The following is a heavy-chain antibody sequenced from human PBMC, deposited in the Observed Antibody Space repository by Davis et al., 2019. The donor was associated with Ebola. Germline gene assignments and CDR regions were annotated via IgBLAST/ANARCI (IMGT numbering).Heavy chain of an antibody. D-gene: IGHD4-17*01. CDR3: ARDLGTGDYVIDY. CDR2: ISAYNGNT. CDR1: GYTFTGYY. V-gene: IGHV1-18*04. Sequence: ASVKVSCKASGYTFTGYYMHWVRQAPGQGLEWMGWISAYNGNTNYAQKLQGRVTMTTDTSTSTAYMELRSLRSDDTAVYYCARDLGTGDYVIDYWGQGTLVTASS. J-gene: IGHJ4*02.